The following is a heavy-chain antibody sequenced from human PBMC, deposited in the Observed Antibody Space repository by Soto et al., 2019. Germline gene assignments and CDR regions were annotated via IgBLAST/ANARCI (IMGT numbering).Heavy chain of an antibody. CDR2: IDPSDSYT. J-gene: IGHJ5*02. V-gene: IGHV5-10-1*01. CDR3: ARQYCRSTSCYIGWFDP. Sequence: GESLKISCKGSGYSFTNYWISWVRQMPGKGLEWMGRIDPSDSYTKHSPSFQGHVTISADKSISTAYLQWSSLKASDTAMYYCARQYCRSTSCYIGWFDPWGQGTLVTVSS. CDR1: GYSFTNYW. D-gene: IGHD2-2*02.